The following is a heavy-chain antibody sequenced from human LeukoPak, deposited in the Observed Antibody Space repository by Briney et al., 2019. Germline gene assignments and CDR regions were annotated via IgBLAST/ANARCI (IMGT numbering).Heavy chain of an antibody. CDR2: IYHSGYT. J-gene: IGHJ4*02. D-gene: IGHD6-19*01. V-gene: IGHV4-39*07. Sequence: SETLSLTCTVSGGSISSSSYYWGWIRQPPGKGLEWIGSIYHSGYTNYNPSLKSRVTISVDKSKNQFSLKLSSVTAADTAVYYCAFIAVAGTRKGTQEIRDYWGQGTLVTVSS. CDR1: GGSISSSSYY. CDR3: AFIAVAGTRKGTQEIRDY.